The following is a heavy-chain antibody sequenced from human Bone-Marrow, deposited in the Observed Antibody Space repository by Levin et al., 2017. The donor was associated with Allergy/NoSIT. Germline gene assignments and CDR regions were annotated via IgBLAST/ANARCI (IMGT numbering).Heavy chain of an antibody. V-gene: IGHV3-21*01. D-gene: IGHD3-9*01. CDR2: ISSSSSYI. J-gene: IGHJ4*02. CDR1: GFTFSTYS. Sequence: GGSLRLSCAASGFTFSTYSMNWVRQAPGKGLEWVSSISSSSSYIYYADSVKGRFTISRDNAKNSLYLQMNSLRAEDTAVYYCARESDDILVPDYWGQGTLVTVSS. CDR3: ARESDDILVPDY.